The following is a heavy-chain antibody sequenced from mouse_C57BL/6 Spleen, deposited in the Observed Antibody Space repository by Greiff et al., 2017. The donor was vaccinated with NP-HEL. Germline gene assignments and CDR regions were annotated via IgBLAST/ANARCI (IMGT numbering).Heavy chain of an antibody. V-gene: IGHV1-81*01. J-gene: IGHJ2*01. Sequence: QVQLKQSGAELARPGASVKLSCKASGYTFTSYGINWVKQRTGQGLEWIGEIYPRSGNTYYNEKFKGKATLTADKSSSTAYMELRSLTSEDSAVYFCASSYYYGSIYLHFDYWGQGTTLTVSS. CDR3: ASSYYYGSIYLHFDY. CDR1: GYTFTSYG. D-gene: IGHD1-1*01. CDR2: IYPRSGNT.